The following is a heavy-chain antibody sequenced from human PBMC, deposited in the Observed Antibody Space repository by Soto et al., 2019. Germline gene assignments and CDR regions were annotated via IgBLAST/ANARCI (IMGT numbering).Heavy chain of an antibody. D-gene: IGHD5-18*01. CDR2: MDYSGST. J-gene: IGHJ6*02. V-gene: IGHV4-39*07. CDR1: GGSISASSYY. CDR3: AREGGYSYGYYYYYGMDV. Sequence: TLSLTCTVSGGSISASSYYWGWIRQPPGKGLEWIGSMDYSGSTYYNPSLKSRVTISVDTSKNQFSLKLSSVTAADTAVYYCAREGGYSYGYYYYYGMDVWGQGTTVTVS.